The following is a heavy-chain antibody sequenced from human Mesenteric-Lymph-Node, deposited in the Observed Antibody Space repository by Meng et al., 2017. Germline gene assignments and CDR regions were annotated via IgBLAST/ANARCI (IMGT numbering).Heavy chain of an antibody. D-gene: IGHD6-6*01. Sequence: GHVGESGGEGKKPGASGKVSCKASGYTFTGYYMHWVRQAPGQGLEWMGRINPNSGGTNYAQKFQGRVTMTRDTSISTAYMELSRLRSDDTAVYYCASPFGYSSSSFDYWGQGTLVTVSS. J-gene: IGHJ4*02. V-gene: IGHV1-2*06. CDR2: INPNSGGT. CDR1: GYTFTGYY. CDR3: ASPFGYSSSSFDY.